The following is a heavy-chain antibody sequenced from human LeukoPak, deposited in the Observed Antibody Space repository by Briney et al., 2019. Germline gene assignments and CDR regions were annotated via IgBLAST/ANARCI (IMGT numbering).Heavy chain of an antibody. V-gene: IGHV1-69*06. D-gene: IGHD4-17*01. Sequence: ASVKVSCKASGGTFSSYAISWVRQAPGQGLEWMGGIIPIFGTANYAQKFQGRVTITADKSTSTAYMELSSLRSEDTAVYYCATHNYGDYVDFDYWGQGTLVTVSS. CDR3: ATHNYGDYVDFDY. J-gene: IGHJ4*02. CDR1: GGTFSSYA. CDR2: IIPIFGTA.